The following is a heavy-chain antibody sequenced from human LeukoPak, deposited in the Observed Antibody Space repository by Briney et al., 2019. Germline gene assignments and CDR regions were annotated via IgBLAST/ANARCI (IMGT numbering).Heavy chain of an antibody. J-gene: IGHJ6*03. Sequence: GASAKVSCKASGYTFTSYGISWVRQAPGQGLEWMGWISAYNGNTNYAQKLQGRVTMTTDTSTSTDYMELRSLRSDDTAVYHCARVGTSFGWFGECYYMDVWGKGTTVTVSS. D-gene: IGHD3-10*01. CDR3: ARVGTSFGWFGECYYMDV. V-gene: IGHV1-18*01. CDR1: GYTFTSYG. CDR2: ISAYNGNT.